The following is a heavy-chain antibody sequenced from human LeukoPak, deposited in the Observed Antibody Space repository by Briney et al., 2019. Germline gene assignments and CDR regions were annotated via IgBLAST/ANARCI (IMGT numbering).Heavy chain of an antibody. Sequence: GGSLRLSCAASGFTFSSYAMHWVRQAPGKGLEYVSAISSNGGSTYYASSVKGRFTISRDSSKNTLYLQMGSLRAEDMAVYYCARSVAGPHPLDYWGQGTLVTVSS. CDR3: ARSVAGPHPLDY. J-gene: IGHJ4*02. CDR2: ISSNGGST. D-gene: IGHD6-19*01. CDR1: GFTFSSYA. V-gene: IGHV3-64*01.